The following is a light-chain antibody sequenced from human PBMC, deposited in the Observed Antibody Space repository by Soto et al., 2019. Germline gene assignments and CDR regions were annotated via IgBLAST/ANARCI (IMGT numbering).Light chain of an antibody. CDR2: GAS. Sequence: EIVLTQSPGTLSLSPGERATLSCRASQSVSSSLAWYPQKPGQAPRLLIHGASSRATGIPDRFSGSGSGTDFTLTISRLEPEDFAVYYCQQYGSSPPLSFGGGTKLEIK. CDR3: QQYGSSPPLS. V-gene: IGKV3-20*01. J-gene: IGKJ4*01. CDR1: QSVSSS.